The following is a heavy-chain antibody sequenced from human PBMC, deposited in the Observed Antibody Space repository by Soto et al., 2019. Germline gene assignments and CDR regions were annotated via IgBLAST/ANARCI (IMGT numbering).Heavy chain of an antibody. CDR3: TTDSTAYYYDSSGSPDY. V-gene: IGHV3-15*07. Sequence: GGSLRLSCAASGFTFSNAWMSWVRQAPGKGLEWVGRIKSKTDGGTTDYAAPVKGRFTISRDDSKNTLYLQMNSLKTEDTAVYYCTTDSTAYYYDSSGSPDYWGQGTLVTVPQ. CDR2: IKSKTDGGTT. J-gene: IGHJ4*02. D-gene: IGHD3-22*01. CDR1: GFTFSNAW.